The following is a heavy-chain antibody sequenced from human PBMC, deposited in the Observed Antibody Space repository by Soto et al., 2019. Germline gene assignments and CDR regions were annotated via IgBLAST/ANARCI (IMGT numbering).Heavy chain of an antibody. V-gene: IGHV1-3*01. CDR1: GYTFTSYA. CDR3: ARSIVVVTAADY. J-gene: IGHJ4*02. CDR2: INAGNGNT. D-gene: IGHD2-21*02. Sequence: ASVKVSCKASGYTFTSYAMHWVRQAPGQRLEWMGWINAGNGNTKYSQKFQGRVNITRDTSASTAYMELSSLRSEDTAVYYCARSIVVVTAADYWGQGTLVTVSS.